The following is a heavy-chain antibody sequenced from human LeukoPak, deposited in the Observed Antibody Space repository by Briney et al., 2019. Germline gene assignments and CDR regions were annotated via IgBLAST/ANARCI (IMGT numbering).Heavy chain of an antibody. CDR2: IRSKAYGGTT. Sequence: SEGSLRLSCTASGFTFGDYAMSWFRQAPGKGLEWVGFIRSKAYGGTTEYAASVKGRFTISRDDSKSIAYLQMNSLKTEDTAVYYCTRVSITMIVYGSSDYWGQGTLVTVSS. CDR1: GFTFGDYA. V-gene: IGHV3-49*03. CDR3: TRVSITMIVYGSSDY. D-gene: IGHD3-22*01. J-gene: IGHJ4*02.